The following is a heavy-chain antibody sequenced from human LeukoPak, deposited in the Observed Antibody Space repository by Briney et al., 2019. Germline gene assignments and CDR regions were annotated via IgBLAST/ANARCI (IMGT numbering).Heavy chain of an antibody. CDR3: ARAGGLEWLLPYYFDY. CDR1: GFTFSSYA. D-gene: IGHD3-3*01. J-gene: IGHJ4*02. Sequence: GGSLRLSCAASGFTFSSYAMHWVRQAPGKGLEWVAVISYDGSNKYYADSVKGRFTISRDNSKNTLYLQMNSLRAEDTAVYYCARAGGLEWLLPYYFDYRGQGTLVTVSS. CDR2: ISYDGSNK. V-gene: IGHV3-30-3*01.